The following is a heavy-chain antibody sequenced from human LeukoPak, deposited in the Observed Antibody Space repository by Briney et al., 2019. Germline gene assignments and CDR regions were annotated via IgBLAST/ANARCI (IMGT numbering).Heavy chain of an antibody. CDR1: GFTFSSYS. J-gene: IGHJ4*02. Sequence: GGSLRLSCAASGFTFSSYSMNWVRQAPGKGLEGVSSISSSSSYIYYADSVKGRFTISRDNAKNSLYLQMNSLRAEDTAVYYCAREGFYDILTGYLDYWGQGTLVTVSS. D-gene: IGHD3-9*01. CDR2: ISSSSSYI. V-gene: IGHV3-21*01. CDR3: AREGFYDILTGYLDY.